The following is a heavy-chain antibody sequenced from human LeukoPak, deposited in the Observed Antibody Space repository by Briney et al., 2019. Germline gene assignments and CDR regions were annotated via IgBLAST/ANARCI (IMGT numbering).Heavy chain of an antibody. CDR3: ASYYYDSSGGAFDI. J-gene: IGHJ3*02. D-gene: IGHD3-22*01. V-gene: IGHV4-61*02. Sequence: PSQTLSLTCTVSGGSISSGSYYWSWIRQPAGKGLEWIGRIYTSGSTNYNPSLKSRVTMSVDTSKNQFSLKLSSVTAADTAVYYCASYYYDSSGGAFDIWGQGTMVTVSS. CDR2: IYTSGST. CDR1: GGSISSGSYY.